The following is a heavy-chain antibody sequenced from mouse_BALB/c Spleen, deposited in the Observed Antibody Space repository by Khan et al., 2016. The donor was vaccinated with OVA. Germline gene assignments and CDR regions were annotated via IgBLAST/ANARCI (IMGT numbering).Heavy chain of an antibody. V-gene: IGHV1-7*01. D-gene: IGHD2-1*01. CDR1: GYTFISYW. CDR3: ARRGLYGIFVY. J-gene: IGHJ3*01. CDR2: INPSTDYT. Sequence: QVQLQQSGTELAKPGASVKMSCKASGYTFISYWMHWVKQRPGQGLEWIGYINPSTDYTEYNQKFKDKATLTTDKSSNTAYMQLSSLTSEDSVVYYCARRGLYGIFVYWGQGTRLTVSA.